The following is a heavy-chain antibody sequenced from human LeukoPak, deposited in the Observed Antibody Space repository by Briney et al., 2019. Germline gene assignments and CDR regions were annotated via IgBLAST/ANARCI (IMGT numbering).Heavy chain of an antibody. CDR3: AKGVQGHSSGWVFDY. Sequence: QPGGSLRLSCLTSGFTFSTNAMSWVRQAPGKGLEWVSAISGSGGSTYYADSVKGRFTISRDNSKNALYLQMNSLRAEDTAVYYCAKGVQGHSSGWVFDYWGQGALVTVSS. J-gene: IGHJ4*02. V-gene: IGHV3-23*01. D-gene: IGHD6-19*01. CDR1: GFTFSTNA. CDR2: ISGSGGST.